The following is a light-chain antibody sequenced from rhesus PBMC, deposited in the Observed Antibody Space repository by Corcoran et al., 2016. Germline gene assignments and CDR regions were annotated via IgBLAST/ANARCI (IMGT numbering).Light chain of an antibody. CDR2: LVS. J-gene: IGKJ1*01. CDR3: MQAQRSPWT. CDR1: QSLVYSDGKTY. V-gene: IGKV2-82*02. Sequence: DIVMTQTPLSLPVTLGEPASIPCRSSQSLVYSDGKTYLFWYLQKPGQSPPLLRYLVSKRDSGVTDKFSGSGSATDLRLKISRVEAEDVGVYYCMQAQRSPWTFGQGTKVEIK.